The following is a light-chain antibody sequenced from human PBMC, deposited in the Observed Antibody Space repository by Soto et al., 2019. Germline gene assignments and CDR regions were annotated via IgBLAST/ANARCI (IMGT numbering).Light chain of an antibody. CDR2: RSD. CDR1: SSNIGSST. V-gene: IGLV1-44*01. CDR3: AAWDDALTRHV. J-gene: IGLJ1*01. Sequence: QSVLTQPPSASGTPGHRVTISCSGRSSNIGSSTVHWYQQLPGTAPKLHIHRSDQRPSGVPDRFSGSKSGTSASLAISGLQSEDEADYSCAAWDDALTRHVFGTGTKVTVL.